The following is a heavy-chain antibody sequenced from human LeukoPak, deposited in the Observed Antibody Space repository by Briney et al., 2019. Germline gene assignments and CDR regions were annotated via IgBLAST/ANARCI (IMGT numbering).Heavy chain of an antibody. CDR1: GYTFTGYY. CDR3: AREREWLRNLIDY. Sequence: ASVKVSCKASGYTFTGYYMHWVRQAPGQGLEWMGWISAYNGNTNYAQKLQGRVTMTTDTSTSTAYMELRSLRSDDTAVYYCAREREWLRNLIDYWGQGTLVTVSS. J-gene: IGHJ4*02. V-gene: IGHV1-18*04. D-gene: IGHD5-12*01. CDR2: ISAYNGNT.